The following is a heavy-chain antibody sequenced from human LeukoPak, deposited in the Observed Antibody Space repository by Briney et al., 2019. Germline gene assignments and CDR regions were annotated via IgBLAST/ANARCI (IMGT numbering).Heavy chain of an antibody. V-gene: IGHV3-11*04. CDR2: ISRSGTTI. Sequence: PGGSLRLSCAASGFTFSDYYMSWIRQAPGKGLEWVSYISRSGTTIYYADSVKGRFTISRDNAKNSLYLQMNSLRAEDTAVYYCARLRVYVWFDPWGQGTLVTVSS. J-gene: IGHJ5*02. D-gene: IGHD5/OR15-5a*01. CDR3: ARLRVYVWFDP. CDR1: GFTFSDYY.